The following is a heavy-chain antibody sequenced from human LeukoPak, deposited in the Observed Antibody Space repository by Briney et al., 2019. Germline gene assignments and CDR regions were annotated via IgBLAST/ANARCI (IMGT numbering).Heavy chain of an antibody. CDR2: INPNSGGT. D-gene: IGHD3-22*01. CDR3: ARLGSGYFGWFDP. J-gene: IGHJ5*02. CDR1: GYTFTGYY. V-gene: IGHV1-2*02. Sequence: GASVKVSCKASGYTFTGYYMHWVRQAPGQGLEWMGWINPNSGGTNYAQKFQGRVTMTRDTSVSTAYMGLRSLRSDDTAVYYCARLGSGYFGWFDPRGQGTLVTVSS.